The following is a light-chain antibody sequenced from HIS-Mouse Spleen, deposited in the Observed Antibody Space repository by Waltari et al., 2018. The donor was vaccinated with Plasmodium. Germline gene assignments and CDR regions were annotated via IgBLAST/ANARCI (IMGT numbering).Light chain of an antibody. CDR2: EDS. V-gene: IGLV3-10*01. CDR3: YSTDSSGNHRV. Sequence: SYELTQPPSVSVSPGQTARIPCSGAALPKKSAYWYQQKSGQAPVLGIYEDSKRPSGIPERFSGSSSGTMATLTISGAQVEDEADYYCYSTDSSGNHRVFGGGTKLTVL. CDR1: ALPKKS. J-gene: IGLJ3*02.